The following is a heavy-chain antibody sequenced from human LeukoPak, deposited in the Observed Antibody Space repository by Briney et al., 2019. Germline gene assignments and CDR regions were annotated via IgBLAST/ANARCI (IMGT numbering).Heavy chain of an antibody. Sequence: ASVKVSCKASGGTFSSYAISWVRQAPGQGLEWMGGIIPIFGTANYAQKFQGRVTITADESTSTAYMELSSLRSEDTAVYYCARARTAGYCSSTSCPQWFDPWGQGTLVTVSS. J-gene: IGHJ5*02. CDR3: ARARTAGYCSSTSCPQWFDP. D-gene: IGHD2-2*01. CDR2: IIPIFGTA. V-gene: IGHV1-69*13. CDR1: GGTFSSYA.